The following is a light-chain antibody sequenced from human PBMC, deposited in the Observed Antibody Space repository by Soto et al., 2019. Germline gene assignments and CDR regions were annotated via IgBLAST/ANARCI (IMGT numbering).Light chain of an antibody. CDR2: GAS. CDR3: QHYNNWPPWT. J-gene: IGKJ1*01. CDR1: QSVSSN. Sequence: EIVMTQSPVTLSVTRGERATLSCRASQSVSSNLAWYQQKPGQAPRLLIYGASTRATGVPARFSGSGSGTEFTLTISSLQSEDFAVYYCQHYNNWPPWTFGQGTKVEIK. V-gene: IGKV3-15*01.